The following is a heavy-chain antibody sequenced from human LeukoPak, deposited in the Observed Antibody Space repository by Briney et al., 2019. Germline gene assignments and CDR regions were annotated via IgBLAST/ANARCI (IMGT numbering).Heavy chain of an antibody. CDR3: ARDGGGYCSGGSCPGSGY. CDR1: GFTFNAFG. Sequence: GGSLRLSCAASGFTFNAFGMNWVRQAPGKGLEWVSYISSSGSTIYYADSVKGRFTISRDNAKNSLYLQMNSLRAEDTAVYYCARDGGGYCSGGSCPGSGYWGQGTLVTVSS. CDR2: ISSSGSTI. J-gene: IGHJ4*02. V-gene: IGHV3-48*04. D-gene: IGHD2-15*01.